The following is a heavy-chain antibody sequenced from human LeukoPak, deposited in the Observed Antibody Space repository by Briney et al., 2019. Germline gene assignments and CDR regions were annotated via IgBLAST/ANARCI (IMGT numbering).Heavy chain of an antibody. J-gene: IGHJ3*02. Sequence: GESLKISCKGSGYSFTSYWIGWVRQMPGKGREWMGIIYPGDSDTRYSPSFQGQVTISADKSISTAYLQWSSLKASDTAMYYCARGEIRFLEWLSDAFDIWGQGTMVTVSS. CDR2: IYPGDSDT. CDR3: ARGEIRFLEWLSDAFDI. CDR1: GYSFTSYW. V-gene: IGHV5-51*01. D-gene: IGHD3-3*01.